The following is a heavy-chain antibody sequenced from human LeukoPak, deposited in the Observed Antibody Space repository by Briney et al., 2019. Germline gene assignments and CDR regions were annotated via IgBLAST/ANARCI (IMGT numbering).Heavy chain of an antibody. V-gene: IGHV4-4*07. CDR1: AGSISSYY. D-gene: IGHD6-19*01. CDR2: IYTSGST. J-gene: IGHJ5*02. Sequence: SETMSLTWTVYAGSISSYYWGWVRQPAGKVREWIGRIYTSGSTNYNPSLKSRVTMSVDTSKNQFSLKLSSVTAADTAVYYCARGIRIAVAGIWFDPWGQGTLVTVSS. CDR3: ARGIRIAVAGIWFDP.